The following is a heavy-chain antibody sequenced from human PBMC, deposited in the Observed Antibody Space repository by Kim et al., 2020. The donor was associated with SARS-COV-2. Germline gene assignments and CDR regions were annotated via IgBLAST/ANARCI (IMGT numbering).Heavy chain of an antibody. D-gene: IGHD7-27*01. J-gene: IGHJ6*02. V-gene: IGHV3-11*05. CDR2: ISGSSVYT. Sequence: GGSLRLSCAASGFTFSDYYMRWVRQAPGKGLEWVSYISGSSVYTNYADSVKGRFTISRDNPKNSLYLQMNSLRAEDTAVYYCARDTTALTADNFYGMDVWGQGTTVTVSS. CDR3: ARDTTALTADNFYGMDV. CDR1: GFTFSDYY.